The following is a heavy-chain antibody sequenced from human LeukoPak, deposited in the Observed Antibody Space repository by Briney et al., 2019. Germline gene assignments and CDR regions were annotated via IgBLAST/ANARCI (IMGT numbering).Heavy chain of an antibody. J-gene: IGHJ4*02. CDR1: GGSISSYY. CDR2: IYYSGST. V-gene: IGHV4-59*01. CDR3: ARAWTVTNDFDY. Sequence: PSETLSLTCTVSGGSISSYYWSWIRQPPGKGLEWIGYIYYSGSTSYNPSLKSRVTISVDTSKNQFSLKLSSVTAADTAVYYCARAWTVTNDFDYWGQGTLVTVSS. D-gene: IGHD4-17*01.